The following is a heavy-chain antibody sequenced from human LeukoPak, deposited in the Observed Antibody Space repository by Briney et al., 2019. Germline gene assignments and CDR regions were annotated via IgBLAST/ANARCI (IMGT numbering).Heavy chain of an antibody. J-gene: IGHJ4*02. Sequence: SETLSLTCTVSGGSVSSNSYYWGWFRQPPRKGLEWIGSIYFGGNTYYNPSLKSRVTISVDTSKNHFSLRLSSVTAADTAVYYCVRDIAAAGGFDYWGQGTLVTVSS. CDR1: GGSVSSNSYY. V-gene: IGHV4-39*02. CDR3: VRDIAAAGGFDY. D-gene: IGHD6-13*01. CDR2: IYFGGNT.